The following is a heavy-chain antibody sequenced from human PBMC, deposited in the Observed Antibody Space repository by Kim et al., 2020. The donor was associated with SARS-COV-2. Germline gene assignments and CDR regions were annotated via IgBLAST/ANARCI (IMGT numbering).Heavy chain of an antibody. J-gene: IGHJ4*02. Sequence: SETLSLTCTVSGGSISSGDYYWSWIRQPPGKGLEWIGYIYYSGSTYYNPSLKSRVTISVDTSKNQFSLKLSSVTAADTAVYYCARDRLLITMIDIWGQGTLVTVSS. CDR1: GGSISSGDYY. D-gene: IGHD3-22*01. CDR3: ARDRLLITMIDI. V-gene: IGHV4-30-4*01. CDR2: IYYSGST.